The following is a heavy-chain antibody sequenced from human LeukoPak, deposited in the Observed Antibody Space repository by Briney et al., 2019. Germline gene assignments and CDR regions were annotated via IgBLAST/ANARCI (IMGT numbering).Heavy chain of an antibody. CDR2: IFHFGSP. CDR1: GGSLSSYY. Sequence: SETLSLTCTVSGGSLSSYYWNWIRQSPGKGLEWVGYIFHFGSPHYSPSLRSRVTISIDTSKNQFSLKLTSVTTADTAIYYCASSRRGYTSGWFFDYWGQGALVTVSS. V-gene: IGHV4-59*01. CDR3: ASSRRGYTSGWFFDY. D-gene: IGHD6-13*01. J-gene: IGHJ4*02.